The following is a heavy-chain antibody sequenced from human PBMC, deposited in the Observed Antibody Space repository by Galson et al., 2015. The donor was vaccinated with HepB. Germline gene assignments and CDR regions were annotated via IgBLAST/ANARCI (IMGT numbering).Heavy chain of an antibody. CDR3: ARDEATVTNLFDY. J-gene: IGHJ4*02. V-gene: IGHV1-18*04. Sequence: SVKVSCKASGYTFTSYGISWVRQAPGQGLEWMGWISAYNGNTKYSQKFQGRVTITRDTSASTAYMELSSLRSEDTAVYYCARDEATVTNLFDYWGQGTLVTVSS. D-gene: IGHD4-17*01. CDR1: GYTFTSYG. CDR2: ISAYNGNT.